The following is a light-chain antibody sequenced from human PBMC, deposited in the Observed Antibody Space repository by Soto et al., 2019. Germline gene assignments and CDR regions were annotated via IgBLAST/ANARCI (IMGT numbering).Light chain of an antibody. CDR1: SSDIGGFNY. V-gene: IGLV2-14*01. CDR3: SSFSSSDSLVV. J-gene: IGLJ2*01. Sequence: QSVLTQPASVSGSPGQSITISCAGSSSDIGGFNYVAWYQHHPGKAPKLMISEVSNRPSGVSNRFSGSKSGNTASLTISGLQAEDEADYYCSSFSSSDSLVVFGGGTKVTVL. CDR2: EVS.